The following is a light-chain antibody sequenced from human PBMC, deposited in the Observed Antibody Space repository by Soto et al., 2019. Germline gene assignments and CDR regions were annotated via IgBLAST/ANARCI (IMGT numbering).Light chain of an antibody. CDR1: QSLLHSNGYNY. J-gene: IGKJ4*01. V-gene: IGKV2-28*01. CDR2: LGS. Sequence: DIVMTQSPLSLPVTPGEPASISCRSSQSLLHSNGYNYLDWYLQKPGQSPQVLIYLGSNRASGVPDRFSGSGSGTDFTLKISRVEAEDVGVYYCMQALQTPPTFGGGTKVDNK. CDR3: MQALQTPPT.